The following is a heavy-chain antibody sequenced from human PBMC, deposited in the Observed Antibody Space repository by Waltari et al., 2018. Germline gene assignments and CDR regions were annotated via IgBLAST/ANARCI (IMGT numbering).Heavy chain of an antibody. J-gene: IGHJ4*02. CDR1: GYTFTGYY. V-gene: IGHV1-2*02. D-gene: IGHD3-10*01. Sequence: QVQLVQSGAEVKKPGASVKVSCKASGYTFTGYYMHWVRQAPGQGLEWMGWLNPTRGGPNYAQKFQGRVTMTRDTSISTAYMELSRLRSDDTAVYYCARDYRGRRGFGDRDYWGQGTLVTVSS. CDR2: LNPTRGGP. CDR3: ARDYRGRRGFGDRDY.